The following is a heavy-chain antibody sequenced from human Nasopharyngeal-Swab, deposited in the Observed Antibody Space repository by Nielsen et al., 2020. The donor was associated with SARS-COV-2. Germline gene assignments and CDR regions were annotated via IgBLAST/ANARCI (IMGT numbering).Heavy chain of an antibody. V-gene: IGHV3-43*01. J-gene: IGHJ6*02. CDR3: AKDMGLYCSSTSCDVKTWYYYGMDV. D-gene: IGHD2-2*01. CDR2: ISWDGGST. Sequence: GALKISCAASGFTFDDYTMHWVRQAPGKGLEWVSLISWDGGSTYYADSVKGRFTISRDNSKNSLYLQMNSLRTEDTALYYCAKDMGLYCSSTSCDVKTWYYYGMDVWGQGTTVTVSS. CDR1: GFTFDDYT.